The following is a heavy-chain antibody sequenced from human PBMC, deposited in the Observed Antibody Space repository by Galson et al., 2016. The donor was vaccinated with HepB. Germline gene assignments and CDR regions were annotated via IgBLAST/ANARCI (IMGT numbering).Heavy chain of an antibody. V-gene: IGHV3-33*08. J-gene: IGHJ4*02. D-gene: IGHD5-12*01. CDR1: GFTFSSYG. CDR2: IWYDGSNK. CDR3: ASEAPILAPTLDY. Sequence: LRLSCAASGFTFSSYGMHWVRQAPGKGLEWVAVIWYDGSNKYYADSVRGRFTISRDNSKNTLYLQMNSLRAEDTAVYYCASEAPILAPTLDYWGQGTLVIVSS.